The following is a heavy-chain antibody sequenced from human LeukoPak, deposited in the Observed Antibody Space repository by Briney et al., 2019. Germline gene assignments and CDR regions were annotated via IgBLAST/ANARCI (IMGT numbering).Heavy chain of an antibody. Sequence: GGSLRLSCAASGFTFSNAWMSWVRQAPGKGLEWVGRIKSKTDGGTTDYAAPVEGRFTISRDDSKNTLYLQMNSLKTEDTAVYYCTTVVWGFKNYYFDYWGQGTLVTVSS. CDR2: IKSKTDGGTT. CDR1: GFTFSNAW. V-gene: IGHV3-15*01. D-gene: IGHD7-27*01. J-gene: IGHJ4*02. CDR3: TTVVWGFKNYYFDY.